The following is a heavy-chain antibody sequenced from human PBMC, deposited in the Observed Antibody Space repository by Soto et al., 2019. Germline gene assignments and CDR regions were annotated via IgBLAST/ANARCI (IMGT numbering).Heavy chain of an antibody. D-gene: IGHD1-26*01. CDR3: ARDQTTTPYYYDMDV. V-gene: IGHV1-2*02. Sequence: QVQLVQSGAEVKRPGASVKVSCKASGYTFTAYYMHWVRQAPGQGLEWMGWVNPNSGDTNYAQKFQGRVSMTRYTSISTAYMELSGLRSDDTALYYCARDQTTTPYYYDMDVGGQGTTVTVSS. CDR1: GYTFTAYY. J-gene: IGHJ6*02. CDR2: VNPNSGDT.